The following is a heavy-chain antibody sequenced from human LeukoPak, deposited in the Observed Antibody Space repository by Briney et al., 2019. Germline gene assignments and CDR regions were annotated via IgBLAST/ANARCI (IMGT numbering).Heavy chain of an antibody. CDR1: GFTLSTYG. J-gene: IGHJ4*02. CDR2: IGYDGSNT. D-gene: IGHD1-26*01. V-gene: IGHV3-30*02. Sequence: GGSLKLSCAASGFTLSTYGMHWARQAPGKGLDWVAFIGYDGSNTWYAGSVKGRFTISRDNSKNTLYLQMNSLRAEDTAVYYCAKEIVGATEEGGLDYWGQGTLVTVSS. CDR3: AKEIVGATEEGGLDY.